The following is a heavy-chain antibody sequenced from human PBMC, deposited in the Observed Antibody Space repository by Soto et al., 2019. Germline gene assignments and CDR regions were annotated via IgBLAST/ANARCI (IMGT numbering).Heavy chain of an antibody. CDR2: INHSGST. Sequence: SETLSLTCAVYGGSFSGYYWSWIRQPPGKGLEWIGEINHSGSTNYNPSLKSRVTISVDTSKNQFSLKLSSVTAADTAVYYCARMVRGVPTYWGQGTLVTVSS. CDR3: ARMVRGVPTY. D-gene: IGHD3-10*01. V-gene: IGHV4-34*01. CDR1: GGSFSGYY. J-gene: IGHJ4*02.